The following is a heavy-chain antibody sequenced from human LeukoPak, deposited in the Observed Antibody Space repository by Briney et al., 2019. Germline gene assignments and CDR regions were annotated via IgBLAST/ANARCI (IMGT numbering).Heavy chain of an antibody. CDR3: AKKWGVGTTTLDYFDY. Sequence: GGSLRLSCAAPGFTFSNYAMSWVRQAPGKGLEWVSGISGSGGSTYYADSVKGRFTISRDNSKNTLYLQMNSLTDEDTAVYYCAKKWGVGTTTLDYFDYWGQGTLVTVSS. J-gene: IGHJ4*02. CDR1: GFTFSNYA. D-gene: IGHD1-26*01. CDR2: ISGSGGST. V-gene: IGHV3-23*01.